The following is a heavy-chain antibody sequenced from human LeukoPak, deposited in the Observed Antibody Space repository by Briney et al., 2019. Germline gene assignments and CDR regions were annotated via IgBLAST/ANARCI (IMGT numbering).Heavy chain of an antibody. V-gene: IGHV4-39*07. J-gene: IGHJ5*02. CDR3: ARDPSQWELLNWFDP. CDR2: INQGGST. D-gene: IGHD1-26*01. CDR1: GGSISSSSYY. Sequence: SETLSLTCTVSGGSISSSSYYWSWIRQPPGKGLEWIGEINQGGSTNYNPSLKSRVTISVDTSKNQFSLNLTSVTAADTAVYYCARDPSQWELLNWFDPWGQGTLVTVSS.